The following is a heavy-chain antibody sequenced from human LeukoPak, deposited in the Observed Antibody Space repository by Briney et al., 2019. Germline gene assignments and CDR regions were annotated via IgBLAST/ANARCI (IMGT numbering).Heavy chain of an antibody. CDR3: ASVALATSNFNY. J-gene: IGHJ4*02. V-gene: IGHV4-34*01. Sequence: SETLSLTCAVYGGSFSDYYWSWIRQPPGKGLEWIGEINHSGITNHNPSLKSRVTISVDTSKNEISLKVTSVSAADTAVYYCASVALATSNFNYWGQGILVTVSS. CDR2: INHSGIT. CDR1: GGSFSDYY. D-gene: IGHD5-24*01.